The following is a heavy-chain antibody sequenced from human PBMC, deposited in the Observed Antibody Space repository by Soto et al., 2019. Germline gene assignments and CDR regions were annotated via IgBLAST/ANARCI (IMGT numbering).Heavy chain of an antibody. CDR3: ATQNWNYVIDYYYYMDV. CDR1: GYTFTSYD. J-gene: IGHJ6*03. Sequence: ASVKVSCKSSGYTFTSYDINCVRQATGQGLEWMGWMNPNSGNTGYAQKFQGRVTMTRNTSISTAYMELSSLRSEDTAVYYCATQNWNYVIDYYYYMDVWGKGTTVTV. V-gene: IGHV1-8*01. D-gene: IGHD1-7*01. CDR2: MNPNSGNT.